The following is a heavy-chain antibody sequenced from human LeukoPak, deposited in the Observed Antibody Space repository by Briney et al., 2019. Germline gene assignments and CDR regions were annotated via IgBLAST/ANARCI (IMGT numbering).Heavy chain of an antibody. J-gene: IGHJ5*02. CDR1: GGTFSSYA. D-gene: IGHD4-17*01. CDR3: ARDADYGDYGWFDP. CDR2: IIPIFGTA. V-gene: IGHV1-69*05. Sequence: SVKVSCQASGGTFSSYAISWVRQAPGQGLEWIGRIIPIFGTAHYAQKFQDRVTITTDESTSTAYMELSSLRSEDTAVYYCARDADYGDYGWFDPWGQGTLVTVSS.